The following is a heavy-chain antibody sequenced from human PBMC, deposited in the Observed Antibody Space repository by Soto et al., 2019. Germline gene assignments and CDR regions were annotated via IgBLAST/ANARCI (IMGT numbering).Heavy chain of an antibody. V-gene: IGHV4-34*01. J-gene: IGHJ3*02. CDR1: GGSFNSYF. CDR3: TTSGRSWPDSFDI. Sequence: QVQLQQWGAGLLKPSETLSLTCAVYGGSFNSYFWNWVRQPPGKGLEWIGEVTPYGRSNYNPSLKSRVTISKDTSKNHFSLEVISVTAXXXXXXYXTTSGRSWPDSFDIWAQGAMVTVSS. CDR2: VTPYGRS. D-gene: IGHD3-10*01.